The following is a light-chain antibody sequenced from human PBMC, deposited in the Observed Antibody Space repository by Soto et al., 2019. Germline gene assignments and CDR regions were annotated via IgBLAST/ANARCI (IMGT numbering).Light chain of an antibody. Sequence: QSALTQPASVSGSPGQSITISCNGTSSDVGSYDLVSWYQHHPGKAPKLMIYEVSKRPSGVSNRFSGSKSDNTASLTISGLQAEDEADYYCCSFAGSSTYVFGTGTKLTVL. J-gene: IGLJ1*01. CDR1: SSDVGSYDL. CDR2: EVS. V-gene: IGLV2-23*02. CDR3: CSFAGSSTYV.